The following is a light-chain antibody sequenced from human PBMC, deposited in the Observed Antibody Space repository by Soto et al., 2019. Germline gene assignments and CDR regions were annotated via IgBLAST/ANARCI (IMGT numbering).Light chain of an antibody. V-gene: IGKV1-27*01. CDR3: QQYDGSPTT. CDR2: GAS. J-gene: IGKJ4*01. Sequence: DIQMTQSPSTLSASVGDRVTITCRASQGIGSCLAWYQQKPGKVPKLLIYGASTLQSGVPSRFSGSGSGTDFTLTISSLQPDDSSSYYCQQYDGSPTTFGGGTKVEIK. CDR1: QGIGSC.